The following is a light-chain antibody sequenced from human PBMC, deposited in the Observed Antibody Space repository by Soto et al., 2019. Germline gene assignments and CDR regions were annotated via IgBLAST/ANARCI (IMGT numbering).Light chain of an antibody. CDR3: ETWDSNTHAV. Sequence: QPVLTQSSSASASLGSSVKLTCTLSSGHSSYIIAWHQQQPGKAPRYLMKLEGSGSYNKGSGVPDRFSGSSSEADSYLTITNLPCEDEDDYCWETWDSNTHAVFGGGTKVTVL. CDR1: SGHSSYI. J-gene: IGLJ3*02. CDR2: LEGSGSY. V-gene: IGLV4-60*02.